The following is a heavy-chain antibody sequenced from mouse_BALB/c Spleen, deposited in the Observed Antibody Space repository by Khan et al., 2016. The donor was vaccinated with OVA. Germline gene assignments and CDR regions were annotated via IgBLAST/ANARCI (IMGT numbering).Heavy chain of an antibody. D-gene: IGHD4-1*01. CDR1: GFTFSAYS. J-gene: IGHJ3*01. CDR2: ISSGADYT. CDR3: ASHLTGSFAY. Sequence: EVQLVESGGDLVKPGGSPKLSCAASGFTFSAYSMSWVRQTPDKRLEWVATISSGADYTYYPDGVKGRFTISRDNAKNTLYLQMSSLKSEDTAMYYGASHLTGSFAYWGQGTLVTVSA. V-gene: IGHV5-6*01.